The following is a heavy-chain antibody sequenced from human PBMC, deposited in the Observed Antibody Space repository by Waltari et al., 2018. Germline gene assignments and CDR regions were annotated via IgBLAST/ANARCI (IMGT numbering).Heavy chain of an antibody. CDR3: ARASTAIFGVVITGYNI. J-gene: IGHJ3*02. Sequence: QLQESGPGLVKPSETVSLTCSFSGDAIMRNNYHWGWIRPSPGKGLEWIGSIYNSGTTYYNPSLKGRVFISVDASRNEFSLRLTTVTAADTAVYYCARASTAIFGVVITGYNIWGQGTMVTVSS. CDR2: IYNSGTT. V-gene: IGHV4-39*07. CDR1: GDAIMRNNYH. D-gene: IGHD3-3*01.